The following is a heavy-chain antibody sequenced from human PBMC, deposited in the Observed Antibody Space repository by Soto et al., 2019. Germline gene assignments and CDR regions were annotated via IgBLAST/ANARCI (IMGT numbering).Heavy chain of an antibody. D-gene: IGHD1-26*01. V-gene: IGHV6-1*01. CDR2: TYYRSKWYY. CDR1: GDSVSSNSAG. J-gene: IGHJ4*01. Sequence: PSQTLSLTCAITGDSVSSNSAGSSLGMQSPSRGLEWLGRTYYRSKWYYEYAVSVRGRITINPDTSKNQYSLQLNSVTPEDTAVYFCARGEQYSGRIFDYWGQGTLVTVSS. CDR3: ARGEQYSGRIFDY.